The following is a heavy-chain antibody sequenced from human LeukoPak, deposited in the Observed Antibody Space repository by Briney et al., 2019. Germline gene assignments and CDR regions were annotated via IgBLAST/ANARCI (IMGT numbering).Heavy chain of an antibody. CDR3: ARRAVGTQSFDF. CDR2: IDYSGST. Sequence: PSETLSLTCTVSGGSISSSSYYWGWIRQPPGKGLEWIGYIDYSGSTYYNSSLISRVTISADTSKTQFSLKLSSVTAADTAVYYCARRAVGTQSFDFWGQGTLVTVSS. J-gene: IGHJ4*02. D-gene: IGHD1-1*01. V-gene: IGHV4-39*01. CDR1: GGSISSSSYY.